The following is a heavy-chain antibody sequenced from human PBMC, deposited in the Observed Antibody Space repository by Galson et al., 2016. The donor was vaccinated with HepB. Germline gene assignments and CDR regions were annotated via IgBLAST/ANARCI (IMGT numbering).Heavy chain of an antibody. V-gene: IGHV3-21*01. CDR3: ARERSSGWTGDSFDI. CDR1: GFTFNKYS. D-gene: IGHD6-19*01. J-gene: IGHJ3*02. Sequence: SLRLSCAASGFTFNKYSMTWVRQAPGKGLEWVSSISTSSYRYYADSVKGRFTISRDNAKKSLYMQMDSLRAEDTALYYCARERSSGWTGDSFDIWGQGTVVTVSS. CDR2: ISTSSYR.